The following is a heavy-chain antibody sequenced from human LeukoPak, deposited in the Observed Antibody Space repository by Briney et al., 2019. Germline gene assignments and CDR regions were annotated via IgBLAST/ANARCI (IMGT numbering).Heavy chain of an antibody. CDR1: GGSISSSSYY. CDR2: IYYSGST. V-gene: IGHV4-39*07. Sequence: SETLSLTCTVSGGSISSSSYYWGWIRQPPGKGLEWIGSIYYSGSTYHNPSLKSRVTISVDTSKNQFSLKLSSVTAADTAVYYCARKALPGNWFDPWGQGALVTVSS. CDR3: ARKALPGNWFDP. J-gene: IGHJ5*02.